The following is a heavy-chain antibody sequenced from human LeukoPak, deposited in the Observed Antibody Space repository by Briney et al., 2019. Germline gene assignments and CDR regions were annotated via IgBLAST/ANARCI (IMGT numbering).Heavy chain of an antibody. J-gene: IGHJ4*02. CDR3: ARGPYDSSGYQDY. Sequence: ASVKVSCKASGYTFTGYYMHWVRQAPGQGLEWMGWINPNSGGTNYAQKFQGRVTMTRDTSISTAYMELSSLRSDDTGVYYCARGPYDSSGYQDYWGQGTLVTVSS. V-gene: IGHV1-2*02. CDR1: GYTFTGYY. CDR2: INPNSGGT. D-gene: IGHD3-22*01.